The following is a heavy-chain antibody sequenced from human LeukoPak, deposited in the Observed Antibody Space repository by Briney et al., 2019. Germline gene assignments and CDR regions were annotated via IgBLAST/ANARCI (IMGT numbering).Heavy chain of an antibody. CDR2: ISRAGDRT. CDR1: GFIFSSYD. V-gene: IGHV3-23*01. Sequence: GGSLRLXCVGSGFIFSSYDMGWVRQAPGKELEWVSSISRAGDRTYYEDSVKGRFTISRDNSRNTMYLQMNSLRAEDTAVYYCARGESFAFDVWGQGTMVTVSS. J-gene: IGHJ3*01. CDR3: ARGESFAFDV.